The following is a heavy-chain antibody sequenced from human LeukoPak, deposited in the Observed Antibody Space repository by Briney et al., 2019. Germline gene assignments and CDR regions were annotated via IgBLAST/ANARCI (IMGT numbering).Heavy chain of an antibody. V-gene: IGHV3-23*01. CDR1: GGSFSGYY. CDR3: AKQRSEVPVAASNY. CDR2: ISGSGDST. Sequence: PSETLSLTCAVYGGSFSGYYWSWIRQAPGKGLEWVSGISGSGDSTYYVDSVKGRFTISRDNSKSTLYLHMNSLRAEGTAVYYCAKQRSEVPVAASNYWGQGTLVTVSS. D-gene: IGHD2-2*01. J-gene: IGHJ4*02.